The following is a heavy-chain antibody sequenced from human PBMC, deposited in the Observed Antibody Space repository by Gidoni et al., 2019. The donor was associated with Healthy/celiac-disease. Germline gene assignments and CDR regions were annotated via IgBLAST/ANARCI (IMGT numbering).Heavy chain of an antibody. J-gene: IGHJ4*02. V-gene: IGHV3-21*01. Sequence: EVQLVESGGGLVKPGGSLRLSWAPAGSTFSSYSMNWVRQAPGKGLEWVSSISSSSSYIYYADSVKGRFTISRDNAKNSLYLQMNSLRAEDTAVYYCARGQGDSSWYYFDYWGQGTLVTVSS. CDR1: GSTFSSYS. CDR3: ARGQGDSSWYYFDY. D-gene: IGHD6-13*01. CDR2: ISSSSSYI.